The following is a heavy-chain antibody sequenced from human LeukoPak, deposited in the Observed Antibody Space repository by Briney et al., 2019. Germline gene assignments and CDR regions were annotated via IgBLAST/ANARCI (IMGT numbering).Heavy chain of an antibody. Sequence: SETLSLTCAVYGGSFSRYYWSWIRQSPGKGLEWIAEIDHRGDTNYNPSVKSRVTISVDTSKNQFSLKVRSLSAADTALYSCARGATISETGYFDFWGQGTLVTVSS. CDR3: ARGATISETGYFDF. D-gene: IGHD5-24*01. V-gene: IGHV4-34*01. CDR2: IDHRGDT. CDR1: GGSFSRYY. J-gene: IGHJ4*03.